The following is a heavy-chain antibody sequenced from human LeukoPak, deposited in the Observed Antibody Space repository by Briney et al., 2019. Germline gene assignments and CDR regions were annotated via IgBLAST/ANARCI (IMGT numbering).Heavy chain of an antibody. CDR2: ISSSSSTI. V-gene: IGHV3-48*01. J-gene: IGHJ5*02. CDR3: ARDRLRFLEWLLPHNWFDP. Sequence: GGSLRLSCAASGFTFSSYSMNWVRQAPGKGLEWVSYISSSSSTIYYADSVKGRFTISRDNAKNSLYLQMNSLRAEDTAVYYCARDRLRFLEWLLPHNWFDPWGQGTLVTVSS. CDR1: GFTFSSYS. D-gene: IGHD3-3*01.